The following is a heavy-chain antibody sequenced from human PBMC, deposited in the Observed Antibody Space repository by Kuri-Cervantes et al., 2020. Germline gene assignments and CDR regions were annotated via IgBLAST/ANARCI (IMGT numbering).Heavy chain of an antibody. V-gene: IGHV4-30-4*01. Sequence: SETLSLTCTVSGGSISSGDYYWSWIRQPPGKGLEWIGYIYYSGSTYYNPSLKSRVTISVDTSKNQFSLKLSSVTAANTAVYYCARADPLRYFDYWGQGTLVTVSS. J-gene: IGHJ4*02. CDR3: ARADPLRYFDY. CDR1: GGSISSGDYY. CDR2: IYYSGST.